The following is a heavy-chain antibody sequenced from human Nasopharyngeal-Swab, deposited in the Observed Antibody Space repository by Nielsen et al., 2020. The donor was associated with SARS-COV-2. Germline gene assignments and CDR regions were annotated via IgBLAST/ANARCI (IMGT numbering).Heavy chain of an antibody. Sequence: GGSLRLSCKGSGYTFTRNWIGWVRHMPGKGLEWMGFIYPSDSETTYSPSFQGQVIISVDKSIATAYLQWNSLKASDSGIYYCALSSSSSGAYFAWGQGTLVTVSS. CDR1: GYTFTRNW. J-gene: IGHJ5*02. CDR2: IYPSDSET. D-gene: IGHD2/OR15-2a*01. V-gene: IGHV5-51*01. CDR3: ALSSSSSGAYFA.